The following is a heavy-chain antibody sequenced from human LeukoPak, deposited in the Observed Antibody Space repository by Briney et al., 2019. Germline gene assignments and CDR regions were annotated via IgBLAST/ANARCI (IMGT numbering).Heavy chain of an antibody. CDR3: ARSPKVLLWFGELSKGKNNWFDP. CDR2: INPNSGGT. Sequence: ASVKVSCKASGYTFSDYYLYWVRQAPGQGLEWMGWINPNSGGTNYAQKFQGRVTMTRDTSISTAYMELSRLRSDDTAVYYCARSPKVLLWFGELSKGKNNWFDPWGQGTLVTVSS. CDR1: GYTFSDYY. D-gene: IGHD3-10*01. V-gene: IGHV1-2*02. J-gene: IGHJ5*02.